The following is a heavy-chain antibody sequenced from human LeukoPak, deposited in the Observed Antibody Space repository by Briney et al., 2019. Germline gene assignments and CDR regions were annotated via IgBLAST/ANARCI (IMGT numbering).Heavy chain of an antibody. CDR3: AKRGVVIRVILVGFHKEAYYFES. Sequence: GGSLRLSCAASGFTFSSYAMSWVRQAPGKGLEWVSAISGSGGSTYYADSVRGRFTISRDNSKNTLYLQMNSLRAEDTAVYYCAKRGVVIRVILVGFHKEAYYFESWGQGALVTVSS. J-gene: IGHJ4*02. CDR2: ISGSGGST. D-gene: IGHD3/OR15-3a*01. CDR1: GFTFSSYA. V-gene: IGHV3-23*01.